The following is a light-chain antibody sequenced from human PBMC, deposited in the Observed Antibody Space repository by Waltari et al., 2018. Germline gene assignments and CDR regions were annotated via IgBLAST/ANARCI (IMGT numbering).Light chain of an antibody. CDR1: SSNIGSNT. V-gene: IGLV1-44*01. J-gene: IGLJ2*01. CDR3: AAWDDSLNGPGVV. CDR2: SNN. Sequence: QSVLTQPPSASGTPGQRVTISCSGSSSNIGSNTVNWYQHLPGTAPKLLIYSNNQRPSGVPDGFSGSKSGTSASLAISGLQSEDEADYYCAAWDDSLNGPGVVFGGGTKLTVL.